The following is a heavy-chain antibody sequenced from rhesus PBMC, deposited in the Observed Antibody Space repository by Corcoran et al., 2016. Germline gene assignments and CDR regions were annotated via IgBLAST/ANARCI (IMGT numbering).Heavy chain of an antibody. D-gene: IGHD4-35*01. CDR3: ARTTVTSLFDY. J-gene: IGHJ4*01. CDR1: GFSLSTSGLR. V-gene: IGHV2S2*01. Sequence: QVTLKESGPALVKPTQTLTLTCTFSGFSLSTSGLRVSWIRPPPGKALERLARIDWDDHKYYSTSLKSTLTISKDTSKNQVVLTMTNMDPVDTATYYCARTTVTSLFDYWGQGVLVTVSS. CDR2: IDWDDHK.